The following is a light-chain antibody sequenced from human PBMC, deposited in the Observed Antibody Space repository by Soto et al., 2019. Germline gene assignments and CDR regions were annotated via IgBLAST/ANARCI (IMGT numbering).Light chain of an antibody. Sequence: EIVLTQSPATLPLSPGERATLSCRASQSVSSYLAWYQQKPGQAPRLLIYDASNRATGIPARFSGSGSGTDFTLTISSLEHEDFAVYYCQQRSNWPPRFTFGPGTKVDIK. CDR2: DAS. V-gene: IGKV3-11*01. CDR3: QQRSNWPPRFT. CDR1: QSVSSY. J-gene: IGKJ3*01.